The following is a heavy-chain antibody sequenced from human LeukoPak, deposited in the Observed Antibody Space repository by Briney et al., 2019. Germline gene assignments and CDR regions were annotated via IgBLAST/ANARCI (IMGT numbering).Heavy chain of an antibody. CDR2: INHSGST. CDR1: GGSFSGYY. Sequence: SETLSLTCAVYGGSFSGYYWSWIRQPPGKGLEWIGEINHSGSTNYNPSLKSRVTISVDASKNQFSLKLSSVTAADTAVYYCARMGPGAPGDYWGQGTLVTVSS. D-gene: IGHD3-10*01. J-gene: IGHJ4*02. V-gene: IGHV4-34*01. CDR3: ARMGPGAPGDY.